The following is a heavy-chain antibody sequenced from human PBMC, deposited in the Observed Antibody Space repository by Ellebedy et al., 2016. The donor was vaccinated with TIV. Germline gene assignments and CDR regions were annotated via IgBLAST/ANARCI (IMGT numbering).Heavy chain of an antibody. Sequence: LRLXCVVSGGSYWSGAYSWSWIRQPPGKGLEWIGHIFQSGSTYYSPSLKSRVTISLDKSKNQFSLKLTSVTAADTAVYHCARGEGMIIDFFDYWGQGILVTVSS. J-gene: IGHJ4*02. D-gene: IGHD3-22*01. CDR3: ARGEGMIIDFFDY. CDR1: GGSYWSGAYS. V-gene: IGHV4-30-2*01. CDR2: IFQSGST.